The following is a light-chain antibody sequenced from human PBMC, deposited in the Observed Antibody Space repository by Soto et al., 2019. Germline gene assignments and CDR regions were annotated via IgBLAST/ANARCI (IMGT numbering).Light chain of an antibody. CDR2: DAS. CDR1: QDISNY. Sequence: DIQMTQSPSSLSASVGDRVTITCQARQDISNYLNWYQQKPGKAPKLLIYDASNLETGVPSRFSGSGSGTDFTFTISSLQSEDIATYYCQQYDNLPPLTFGGGTKVEIK. J-gene: IGKJ4*01. CDR3: QQYDNLPPLT. V-gene: IGKV1-33*01.